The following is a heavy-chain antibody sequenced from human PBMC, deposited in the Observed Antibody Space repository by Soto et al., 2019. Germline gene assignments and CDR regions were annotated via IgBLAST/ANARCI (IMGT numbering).Heavy chain of an antibody. D-gene: IGHD3-3*01. V-gene: IGHV4-34*01. CDR1: GGSFSGYY. Sequence: SETLSLTCAVYGGSFSGYYWSWIRQPPGKGLEWIGEINHSGSTNYNPSLKSRVTISVDTSKNQFSLKLSSVTAADTAVYYCARGLIRITIFGVPNNGGAFDIWGQGTMVTVSS. J-gene: IGHJ3*02. CDR2: INHSGST. CDR3: ARGLIRITIFGVPNNGGAFDI.